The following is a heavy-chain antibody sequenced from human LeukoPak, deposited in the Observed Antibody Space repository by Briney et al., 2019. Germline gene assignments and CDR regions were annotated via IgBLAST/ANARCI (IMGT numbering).Heavy chain of an antibody. Sequence: ASVKVSCKASGYTFTRYGVSWVRQAPGQGLEWMGWISAYNGNTNYAQKLQGRVTMTTDTSTSTAYMELRSLRSDDTAVYYCARSYGGFGELLPPWDWGQGTLVTVSS. D-gene: IGHD3-10*01. CDR3: ARSYGGFGELLPPWD. V-gene: IGHV1-18*01. CDR2: ISAYNGNT. CDR1: GYTFTRYG. J-gene: IGHJ4*02.